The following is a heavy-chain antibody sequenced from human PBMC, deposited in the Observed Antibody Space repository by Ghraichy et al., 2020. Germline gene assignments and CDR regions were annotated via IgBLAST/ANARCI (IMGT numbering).Heavy chain of an antibody. CDR2: INPNSGGT. D-gene: IGHD2-2*01. J-gene: IGHJ6*03. CDR1: GYTFTGYY. CDR3: ARERGGYCSSTSYYYYYMDV. V-gene: IGHV1-2*02. Sequence: ASVKVSCKASGYTFTGYYMHWVRQAPGQGLEWMGWINPNSGGTNYAQKFQGRVTMTRDTSISTAYMELSRLRSDDTAVYYCARERGGYCSSTSYYYYYMDVWGKGTTVTVSS.